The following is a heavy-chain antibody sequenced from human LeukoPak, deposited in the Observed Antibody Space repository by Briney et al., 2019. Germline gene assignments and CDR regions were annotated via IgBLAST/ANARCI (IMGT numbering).Heavy chain of an antibody. D-gene: IGHD6-13*01. CDR2: IKQDGSER. V-gene: IGHV3-7*01. CDR1: GFIFSNYW. CDR3: ARGWGIAAAIFDD. Sequence: PGGSLRLSCAASGFIFSNYWMTWVRQAPGKGLEWVANIKQDGSERKYVDSVKGRFTISRDNAENSLYLQMNSLRAEDTAVYFCARGWGIAAAIFDDWGRGTLVTVSS. J-gene: IGHJ4*02.